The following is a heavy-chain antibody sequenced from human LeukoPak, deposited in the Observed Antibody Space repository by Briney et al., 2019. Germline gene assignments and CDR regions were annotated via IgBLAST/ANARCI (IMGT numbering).Heavy chain of an antibody. V-gene: IGHV7-4-1*02. Sequence: ASVKVSCKASGYTFTSHAMNWVRQAPGQGLEWMGWINTNTGNPMYAQGFTGRFVFSLDTSVSTAYLQISSLKAEDTAVYFCARPGRGGIYFFDFWGQGTLVTVSS. J-gene: IGHJ4*02. CDR2: INTNTGNP. CDR3: ARPGRGGIYFFDF. D-gene: IGHD2-21*01. CDR1: GYTFTSHA.